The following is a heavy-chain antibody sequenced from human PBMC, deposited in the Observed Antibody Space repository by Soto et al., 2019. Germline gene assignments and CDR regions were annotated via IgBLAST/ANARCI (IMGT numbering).Heavy chain of an antibody. CDR3: ARGNCSSTSCYTPECFAA. V-gene: IGHV1-69*13. Sequence: SVKVSCKASGGTFSSYAISWVRQAPGQGLEWMGGIIPIFGTANYAHKFQGRVTITADESTSTAYMELGRMRSEDTAVYPCARGNCSSTSCYTPECFAAWGQGTLVTV. CDR1: GGTFSSYA. CDR2: IIPIFGTA. D-gene: IGHD2-2*02. J-gene: IGHJ1*01.